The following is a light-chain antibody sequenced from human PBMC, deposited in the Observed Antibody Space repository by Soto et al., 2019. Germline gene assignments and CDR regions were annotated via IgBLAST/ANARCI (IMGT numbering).Light chain of an antibody. CDR2: GAS. CDR1: QSVSSSY. CDR3: HQSNDWWT. V-gene: IGKV3-15*01. Sequence: EIVLTQSPGTLSLSPGERATLSCRASQSVSSSYLAWYQQKPGQAPRLLIYGASTRATGIPARLSGSGSGTEFTLTISSMQSEDFAVYYCHQSNDWWTFGQGTKVYIK. J-gene: IGKJ1*01.